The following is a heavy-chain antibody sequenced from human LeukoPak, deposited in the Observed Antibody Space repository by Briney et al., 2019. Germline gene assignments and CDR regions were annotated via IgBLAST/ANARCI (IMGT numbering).Heavy chain of an antibody. D-gene: IGHD5-18*01. CDR2: ISSSSSYI. CDR3: AREGYSYGSDYFDY. V-gene: IGHV3-21*01. J-gene: IGHJ4*02. Sequence: GGSLRLSCAASGFTFSSYSMNWVRQAPGKGLEWVSSISSSSSYIYYADSVKGRFTISRDNAKNSLHLQMNSLRAEDTAVYYCAREGYSYGSDYFDYWGQGTLVTVSS. CDR1: GFTFSSYS.